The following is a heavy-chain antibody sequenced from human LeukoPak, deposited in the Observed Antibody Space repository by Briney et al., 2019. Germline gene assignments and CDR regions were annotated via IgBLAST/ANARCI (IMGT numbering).Heavy chain of an antibody. Sequence: SETLSLTCTVSGGSISSNNCYWGWIRQPPGKGLEWIGEINHSGSTNYNPSLKSRVTISVDTSKNQFSLKLSSVTAADTAVYYCARGPYYDFWSGYYTDGFDYWGQGTLVTVSS. CDR2: INHSGST. D-gene: IGHD3-3*01. V-gene: IGHV4-39*07. CDR3: ARGPYYDFWSGYYTDGFDY. CDR1: GGSISSNNCY. J-gene: IGHJ4*02.